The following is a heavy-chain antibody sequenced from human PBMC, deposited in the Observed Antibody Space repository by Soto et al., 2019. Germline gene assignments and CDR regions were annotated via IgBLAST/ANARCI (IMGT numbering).Heavy chain of an antibody. CDR2: INHSGST. J-gene: IGHJ4*02. V-gene: IGHV4-34*01. Sequence: SETLSLTCAVYGGSFSGYYWSWIRQPPGKGLEWIGEINHSGSTNYNPSLKSRVTISVDTSKNQFSLKLSSVTAADTAVYYCARGKPGEIVVVVAATQYYFDYWGQGTLVTVSS. CDR1: GGSFSGYY. D-gene: IGHD2-15*01. CDR3: ARGKPGEIVVVVAATQYYFDY.